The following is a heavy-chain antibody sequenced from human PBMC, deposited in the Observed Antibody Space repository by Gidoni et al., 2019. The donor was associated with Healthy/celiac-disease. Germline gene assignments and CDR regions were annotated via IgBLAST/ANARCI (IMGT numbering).Heavy chain of an antibody. D-gene: IGHD2-15*01. Sequence: QVQLQESGPGLVKPSGTLSLTCAVSGGSISSSNWWSWVRQPPGKGLEWIGEIYHSGSTNYNPSLKSRVTISVDKSKNQFSLKLSSVTAADTAVYYCASREGYCSGGSCYSFQFDYWGQGTLVTVSS. CDR3: ASREGYCSGGSCYSFQFDY. J-gene: IGHJ4*02. CDR2: IYHSGST. CDR1: GGSISSSNW. V-gene: IGHV4-4*02.